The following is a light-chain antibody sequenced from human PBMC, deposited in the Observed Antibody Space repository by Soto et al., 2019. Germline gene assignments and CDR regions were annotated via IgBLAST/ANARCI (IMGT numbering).Light chain of an antibody. J-gene: IGKJ4*01. Sequence: DRVTITCRASQNIHNWLAWYQQKPGKAPKLLIYAASSLQSGVPSRFSGSGSGTDFTLSISSLRPEDFATYFCQQVASFPLTFGGGTKVEIE. CDR1: QNIHNW. CDR2: AAS. CDR3: QQVASFPLT. V-gene: IGKV1D-12*01.